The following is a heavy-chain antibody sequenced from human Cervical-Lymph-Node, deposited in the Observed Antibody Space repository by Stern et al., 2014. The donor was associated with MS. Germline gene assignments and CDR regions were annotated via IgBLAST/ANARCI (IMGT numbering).Heavy chain of an antibody. CDR3: ARWSVACDY. Sequence: VQLVQSGAELKKPGESLKISCKTSGYNFISYWIAWVRQVPGKGLEWIGIIYPGDSDITYSPSFQGHVTISVDKSTTTAYLQWNSLKASDTAVYYCARWSVACDYWGQGALITVSS. D-gene: IGHD2-21*01. V-gene: IGHV5-51*03. CDR2: IYPGDSDI. J-gene: IGHJ4*02. CDR1: GYNFISYW.